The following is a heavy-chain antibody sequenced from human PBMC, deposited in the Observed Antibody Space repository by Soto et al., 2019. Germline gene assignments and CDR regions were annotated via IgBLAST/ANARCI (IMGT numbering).Heavy chain of an antibody. D-gene: IGHD6-19*01. Sequence: QGQLVQSGAEVKKPGASVKVSFKAAGYTFTSYGISWVRQAPGQGLEWMGWISAYNGNTKYAQKLQGRVTMTTDTSTSTAYMEVRSLRSDDTAVYYGARDLAVGLVDYGGQGPLLTVSS. CDR1: GYTFTSYG. CDR2: ISAYNGNT. V-gene: IGHV1-18*01. CDR3: ARDLAVGLVDY. J-gene: IGHJ4*02.